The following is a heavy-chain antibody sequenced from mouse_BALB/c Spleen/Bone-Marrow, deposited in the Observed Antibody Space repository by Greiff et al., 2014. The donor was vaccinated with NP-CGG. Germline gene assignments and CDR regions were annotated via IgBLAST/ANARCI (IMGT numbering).Heavy chain of an antibody. Sequence: QVQLQQSGPELVRPGVSVKISCKGSGYKFTDYAMHWVKQSHAKSLEWIGLISTHSGNTHYNQKFKGKATMTVDKSSSTAYMELARLTSEDSAIYYCARNFYGSAYFDFWGQGSTLTVSS. CDR1: GYKFTDYA. J-gene: IGHJ2*01. V-gene: IGHV1-67*01. D-gene: IGHD1-1*01. CDR2: ISTHSGNT. CDR3: ARNFYGSAYFDF.